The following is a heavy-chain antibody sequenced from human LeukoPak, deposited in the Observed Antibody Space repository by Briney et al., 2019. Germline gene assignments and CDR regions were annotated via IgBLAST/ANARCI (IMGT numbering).Heavy chain of an antibody. V-gene: IGHV3-21*01. CDR3: ARDRSPNWNFDY. CDR2: IDSTSTYI. CDR1: GFIFSDYS. D-gene: IGHD1-20*01. Sequence: GGSLRLSCAASGFIFSDYSVNWVRQAPGKGLEWVSSIDSTSTYIYYADSVKGRFTISRDNARNSLFLQMNSLRAEDTAVYYCARDRSPNWNFDYWGQGTLVTVSS. J-gene: IGHJ4*02.